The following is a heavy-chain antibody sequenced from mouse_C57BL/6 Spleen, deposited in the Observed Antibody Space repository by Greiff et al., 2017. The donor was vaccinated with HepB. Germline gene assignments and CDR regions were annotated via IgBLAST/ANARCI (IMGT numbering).Heavy chain of an antibody. CDR1: GFTFSSYT. Sequence: VQLKESGGGLVKPGGSLKLSCAASGFTFSSYTMSWVRQTPEKRLEWVATISGGGGNTYYPDSVKGRFTISRDNAKNTLYLQMSSLRSEDTALYYCARHGGSIFDYWGQGTTLTVSS. V-gene: IGHV5-9*01. CDR2: ISGGGGNT. D-gene: IGHD1-1*01. CDR3: ARHGGSIFDY. J-gene: IGHJ2*01.